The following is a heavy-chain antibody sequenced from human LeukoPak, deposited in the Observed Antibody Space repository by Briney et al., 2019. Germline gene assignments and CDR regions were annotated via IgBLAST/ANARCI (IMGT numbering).Heavy chain of an antibody. D-gene: IGHD7-27*01. CDR1: GGTFSSYA. Sequence: SVKVSCKASGGTFSSYAISWVRQAPGQGLEWMGGIIPIFGTANYAQKFQGRVTVTADKSTSTAYMELSSLRSEDTAVYYCARDGEISLWFDPWGQGTLVTVSS. J-gene: IGHJ5*02. CDR3: ARDGEISLWFDP. V-gene: IGHV1-69*06. CDR2: IIPIFGTA.